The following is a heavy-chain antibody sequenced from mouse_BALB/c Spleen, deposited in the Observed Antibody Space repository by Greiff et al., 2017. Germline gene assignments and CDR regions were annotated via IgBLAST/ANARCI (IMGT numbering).Heavy chain of an antibody. V-gene: IGHV1S81*02. D-gene: IGHD2-4*01. CDR1: GYTFTSYW. CDR2: INPSNGRT. CDR3: ARGATMITTYYFDY. Sequence: QVQLKQPGAELVKPGASVKLSCKASGYTFTSYWMHWVKQRPGQGLEWIGEINPSNGRTNYNEKFKSKATLTVDKSSSTAYMQLSSLTSEDSAFYYCARGATMITTYYFDYWGQGTTLTVSS. J-gene: IGHJ2*01.